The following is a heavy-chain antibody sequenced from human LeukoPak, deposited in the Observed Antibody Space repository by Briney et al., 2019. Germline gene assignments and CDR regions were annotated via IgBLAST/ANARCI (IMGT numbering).Heavy chain of an antibody. CDR3: TKGGGISANPLDP. CDR1: GFSLSSYA. D-gene: IGHD4-23*01. CDR2: TTHDGIYN. V-gene: IGHV3-30*18. Sequence: GGSLRLSCAASGFSLSSYAIHWVRQAPGKGLEWVSITTHDGIYNYYADSVKGRFTISTDNSKNTLYLQMDSLRPEDTAVYYCTKGGGISANPLDPWGQGTLVIVSS. J-gene: IGHJ5*02.